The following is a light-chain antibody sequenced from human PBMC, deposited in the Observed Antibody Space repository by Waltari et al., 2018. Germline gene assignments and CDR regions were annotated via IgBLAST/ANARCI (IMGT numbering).Light chain of an antibody. CDR3: CSYAGSYTWV. CDR1: SSAVGAYNY. J-gene: IGLJ3*02. V-gene: IGLV2-11*01. CDR2: DVS. Sequence: QSALTHPRSVSGSPGQSVTISCTGTSSAVGAYNYVPWYQQNPGKAPKLMIYDVSKRPSGVPDRFSGSKSGNTASLTISGLQAEDEADYYCCSYAGSYTWVFGGGTKLTVL.